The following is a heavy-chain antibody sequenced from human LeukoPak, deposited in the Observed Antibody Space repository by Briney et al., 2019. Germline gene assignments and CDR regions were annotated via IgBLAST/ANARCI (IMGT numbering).Heavy chain of an antibody. Sequence: ASVKLSCKASGYTFTGYYMHWVRQAPGQGLEWMGWINPNSGGTNYEQKFHGRVIMTRDTSISTAYMELSRLRFDDTAVYYCARHMTTANNWFDPWGQGTLFTVSS. CDR1: GYTFTGYY. V-gene: IGHV1-2*02. CDR3: ARHMTTANNWFDP. D-gene: IGHD4-17*01. J-gene: IGHJ5*02. CDR2: INPNSGGT.